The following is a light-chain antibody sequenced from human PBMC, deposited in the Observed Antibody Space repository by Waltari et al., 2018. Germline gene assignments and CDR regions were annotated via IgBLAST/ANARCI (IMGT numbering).Light chain of an antibody. J-gene: IGKJ4*01. CDR2: WAS. CDR3: QHYYSSPLT. Sequence: DIVMTQSPDSLAVSLGERATINCKSSQRVLNSSNNKNYLAWYQQKPGQPPNLLIYWASTRESGVPDRFSGSGSGTDFTLTISSLQAEDVAVYYCQHYYSSPLTFGGGTKVEIK. CDR1: QRVLNSSNNKNY. V-gene: IGKV4-1*01.